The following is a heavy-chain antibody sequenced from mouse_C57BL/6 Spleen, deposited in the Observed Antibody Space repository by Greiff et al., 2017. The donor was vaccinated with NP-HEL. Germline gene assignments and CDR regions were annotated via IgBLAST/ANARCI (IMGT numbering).Heavy chain of an antibody. V-gene: IGHV5-17*01. Sequence: EVQLVESGGGLVKPGGSLKLSCAASGFTFSAYEMHWVRQAPETGLEWVASISSGSSTIYYANTVQGGFPISRDNAKNTLFLQMPSRRAEDTAMYYCARRYGNYRNYFDYWGQGTTLTVSS. J-gene: IGHJ2*01. CDR1: GFTFSAYE. CDR3: ARRYGNYRNYFDY. D-gene: IGHD2-10*02. CDR2: ISSGSSTI.